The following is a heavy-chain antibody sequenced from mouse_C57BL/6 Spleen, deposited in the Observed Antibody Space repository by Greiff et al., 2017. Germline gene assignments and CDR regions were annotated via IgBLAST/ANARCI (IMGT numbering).Heavy chain of an antibody. CDR1: GYAFSSSW. J-gene: IGHJ4*01. CDR2: IYPGDGDT. Sequence: VQLQQSGPELVKPGASVKISCKASGYAFSSSWMNWVKQRPGKGLEWIGRIYPGDGDTNYNGKFKGKATLTADKSSSTAYMQLSSLTSEDSAVYFCARSCGYAYYAMDYWGQGTSVTVSS. D-gene: IGHD2-2*01. V-gene: IGHV1-82*01. CDR3: ARSCGYAYYAMDY.